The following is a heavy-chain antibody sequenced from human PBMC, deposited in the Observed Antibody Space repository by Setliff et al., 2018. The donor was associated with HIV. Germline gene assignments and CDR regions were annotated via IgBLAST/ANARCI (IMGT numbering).Heavy chain of an antibody. V-gene: IGHV1-69*05. CDR3: ATIREYYYDSSGQEYFQH. D-gene: IGHD3-22*01. CDR1: GGTFSSYA. CDR2: IIPMFGTL. Sequence: ASVKVSCKASGGTFSSYAINWVRQAPGQGLEWMGGIIPMFGTLNFAQKFQGRVTITTDESTSTAYMELNSLRSEDTAMYYCATIREYYYDSSGQEYFQHWGHGTLVTVSS. J-gene: IGHJ1*01.